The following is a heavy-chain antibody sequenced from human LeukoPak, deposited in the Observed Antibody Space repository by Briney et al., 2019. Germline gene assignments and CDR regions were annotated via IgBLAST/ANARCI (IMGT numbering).Heavy chain of an antibody. Sequence: PSETPSLTCAIYGGSFSGYYWSWIRQPPGKGLEWIGEIHHSGSTNYNPSLKSRVTISVDTSKKQFSLKLSSVTAADTAVYYCARKGGGQLVNTRRWFDPWGQGTLVTVSS. CDR3: ARKGGGQLVNTRRWFDP. D-gene: IGHD6-13*01. CDR1: GGSFSGYY. V-gene: IGHV4-34*01. CDR2: IHHSGST. J-gene: IGHJ5*02.